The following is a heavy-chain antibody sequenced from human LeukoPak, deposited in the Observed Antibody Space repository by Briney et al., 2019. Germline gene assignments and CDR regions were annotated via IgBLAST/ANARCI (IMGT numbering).Heavy chain of an antibody. J-gene: IGHJ3*02. V-gene: IGHV4-30-2*01. CDR3: AIVSDMKDAFDI. CDR1: GGSISSGGYS. CDR2: IYHSGST. D-gene: IGHD3-9*01. Sequence: SETLSLTCAVSGGSISSGGYSWRWIRQPPGKGLEWIGYIYHSGSTYYNPSLKSRVTISVDMSKNQFSLKLSSVTAADTAVYYCAIVSDMKDAFDIWGQGTVVTVSS.